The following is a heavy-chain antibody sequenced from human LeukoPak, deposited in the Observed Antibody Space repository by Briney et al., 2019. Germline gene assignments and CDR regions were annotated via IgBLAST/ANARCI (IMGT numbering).Heavy chain of an antibody. J-gene: IGHJ3*02. CDR1: GGTFSSYA. CDR3: ARAGAYCGGDCPDDAFDI. V-gene: IGHV1-69*04. D-gene: IGHD2-21*01. CDR2: IIPILGIA. Sequence: GASVKVSCKASGGTFSSYAISWVRQAPGQGLEWMGRIIPILGIANYAQKFQGRVTITADESTSTAYMELSSLRSEDTAVYYCARAGAYCGGDCPDDAFDIWGQGTMVTVSS.